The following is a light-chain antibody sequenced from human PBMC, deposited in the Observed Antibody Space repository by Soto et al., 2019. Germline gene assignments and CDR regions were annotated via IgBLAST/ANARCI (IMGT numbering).Light chain of an antibody. CDR3: QQYGSSSWT. CDR1: QSVSNSY. Sequence: EIVLTQSPGTLSLSPGERATLSCRASQSVSNSYLAWYQQKPGQAPRLLMYGASNRATGIPDRFSGSGSETDFTLTISRLEPEDFAVYYCQQYGSSSWTFGQGTKVDIK. V-gene: IGKV3-20*01. CDR2: GAS. J-gene: IGKJ1*01.